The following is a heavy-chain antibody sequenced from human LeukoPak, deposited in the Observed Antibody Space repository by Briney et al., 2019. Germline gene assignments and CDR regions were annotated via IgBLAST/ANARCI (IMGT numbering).Heavy chain of an antibody. D-gene: IGHD6-25*01. CDR2: ISAYNGDT. CDR1: GYTFASYG. CDR3: GLSGNYYYYYMDV. J-gene: IGHJ6*03. V-gene: IGHV1-18*01. Sequence: ASVKVSCKASGYTFASYGISWVRQAPGQGLEWMGWISAYNGDTNYAQKLHGRVTMTTDTSTSTAYMELRSLRSDDTAIYYCGLSGNYYYYYMDVWGKGTTVTISS.